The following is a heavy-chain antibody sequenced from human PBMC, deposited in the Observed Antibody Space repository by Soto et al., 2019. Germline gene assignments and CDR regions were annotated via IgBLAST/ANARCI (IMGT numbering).Heavy chain of an antibody. CDR2: IYSGGGT. CDR1: GFTVSSNY. Sequence: PGGSLRLSCAASGFTVSSNYMRWVRQAPGKGLEWVTLIYSGGGTYFADSVKGRFTISRDNSKNTLYLQMNSLRAEDTAIYYCARDRITIFGGDYYYYGMDVWGQGTTVTVSS. V-gene: IGHV3-53*01. CDR3: ARDRITIFGGDYYYYGMDV. D-gene: IGHD3-3*01. J-gene: IGHJ6*02.